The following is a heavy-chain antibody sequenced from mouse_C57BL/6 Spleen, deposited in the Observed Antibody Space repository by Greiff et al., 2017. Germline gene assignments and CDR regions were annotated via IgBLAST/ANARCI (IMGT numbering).Heavy chain of an antibody. CDR3: ARRDYYGRDYAMDY. J-gene: IGHJ4*01. Sequence: VQLQQSGPELVKPGASVKISCKASGYTFTDYYMDWVKQSHGKSLEWIGDINPNNGGTIYNQKFKGKATLTVDKSSSTAYMELRSLTSEDTAVYYCARRDYYGRDYAMDYWGQGTSVTVSS. CDR1: GYTFTDYY. CDR2: INPNNGGT. D-gene: IGHD1-1*01. V-gene: IGHV1-18*01.